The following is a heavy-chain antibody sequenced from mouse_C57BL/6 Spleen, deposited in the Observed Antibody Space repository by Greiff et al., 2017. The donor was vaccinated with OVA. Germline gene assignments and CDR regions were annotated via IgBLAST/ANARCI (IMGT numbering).Heavy chain of an antibody. CDR1: GFTFSDYY. V-gene: IGHV5-12*01. CDR2: ISNGGGST. CDR3: ARQRYDYGGYYFDY. D-gene: IGHD2-4*01. J-gene: IGHJ2*01. Sequence: EVKLEESGGGLVQPGGSLKLSCAASGFTFSDYYMYWVRQTPEKRLEWVAYISNGGGSTYYPDTVKGRFTISRDNAKNTLYLQMSRLKSEDTAMYYCARQRYDYGGYYFDYWGQGTTLTVSS.